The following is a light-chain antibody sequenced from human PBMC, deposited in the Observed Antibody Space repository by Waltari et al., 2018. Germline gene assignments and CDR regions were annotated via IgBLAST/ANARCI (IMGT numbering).Light chain of an antibody. J-gene: IGLJ2*01. CDR2: DVN. CDR1: SSDVGGYDY. CDR3: ISYTSTTTYVV. V-gene: IGLV2-14*03. Sequence: QSALTQPASVSASPGQSITLSCTGTSSDVGGYDYVSWYQQHPGKAPQLMIYDVNKRPSGVSHRFSASKSGNTASLTIFGLQAEDEADYYCISYTSTTTYVVVGGGTKLTVL.